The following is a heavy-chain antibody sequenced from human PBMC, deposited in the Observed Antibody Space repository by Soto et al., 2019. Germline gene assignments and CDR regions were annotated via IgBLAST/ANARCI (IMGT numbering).Heavy chain of an antibody. J-gene: IGHJ6*02. D-gene: IGHD3-10*01. CDR2: IYSAGSA. V-gene: IGHV3-66*01. CDR1: GVTVISYY. CDR3: ARSVRSGSFPYYYYAMDV. Sequence: GGSLRLSCAASGVTVISYYMSWVRQAPGKGLEWVSVIYSAGSADFADSVKGRFTISRDNSKNTLYLQMSSLRAEDMAVYYCARSVRSGSFPYYYYAMDVWGQGTTVTVSS.